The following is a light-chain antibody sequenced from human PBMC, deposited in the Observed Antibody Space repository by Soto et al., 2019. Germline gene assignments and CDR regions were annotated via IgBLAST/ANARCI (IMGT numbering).Light chain of an antibody. CDR2: DVN. Sequence: QSALTQPASVSGSPGQSIAISCTGTSSDIGGYNFVSWYQQHPGKAPKLILYDVNLRPSGVSNRFSGSKSGNTASLTISGRQAEDEADYYCSSYSSSTLVVFGGGTKLTVL. J-gene: IGLJ3*02. CDR3: SSYSSSTLVV. CDR1: SSDIGGYNF. V-gene: IGLV2-14*03.